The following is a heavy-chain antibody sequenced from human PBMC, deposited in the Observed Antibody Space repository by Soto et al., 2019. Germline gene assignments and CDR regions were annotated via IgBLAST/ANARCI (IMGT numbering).Heavy chain of an antibody. CDR1: GFTFSSYS. V-gene: IGHV3-21*01. D-gene: IGHD2-21*02. J-gene: IGHJ3*02. CDR2: ISSSSSYI. CDR3: ARGRHIVVVTASHDDAFDI. Sequence: ESGGGLVKPGGSLRLSCAASGFTFSSYSMNWVRQAPGKGLEWVSSISSSSSYIYYADSVKGRFTISRDNAKNSLYLQMNSLRAEDTAVYYCARGRHIVVVTASHDDAFDIWGQGTMVTVSS.